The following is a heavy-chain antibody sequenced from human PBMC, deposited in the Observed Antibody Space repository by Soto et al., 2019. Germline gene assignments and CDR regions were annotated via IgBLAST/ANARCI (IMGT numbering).Heavy chain of an antibody. V-gene: IGHV3-48*04. CDR3: ARDGPVATSNAFDI. CDR1: GFTLSSYS. D-gene: IGHD5-12*01. Sequence: GGSLRLAWAADGFTLSSYSMNWVRQAQKRGREWVSYISSSSTIIYYADSVKGRFSLARDNAQNSLYLQMNSLRSEDTAVYYCARDGPVATSNAFDIWGQGPMVTVSS. J-gene: IGHJ3*02. CDR2: ISSSSTII.